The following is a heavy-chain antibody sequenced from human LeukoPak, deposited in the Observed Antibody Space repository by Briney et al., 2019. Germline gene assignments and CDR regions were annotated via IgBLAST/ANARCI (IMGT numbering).Heavy chain of an antibody. CDR1: GFTFSSYG. CDR3: AKVVVNEAPEDYYYGMDV. Sequence: GGSLRLSCAASGFTFSSYGMHWVRQAPGKGLEWVAVISYDGSNKYYADSVKGRFTISRDNSKNTLYLQMNSLRAEDTAMYYCAKVVVNEAPEDYYYGMDVWGQGTTVTVSS. D-gene: IGHD2-21*01. V-gene: IGHV3-30*18. CDR2: ISYDGSNK. J-gene: IGHJ6*02.